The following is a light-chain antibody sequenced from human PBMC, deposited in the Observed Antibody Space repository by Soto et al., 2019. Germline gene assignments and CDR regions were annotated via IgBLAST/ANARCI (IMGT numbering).Light chain of an antibody. J-gene: IGLJ2*01. CDR2: EVT. CDR1: SSDVGAYNF. CDR3: SSFAGSGILI. Sequence: QSALTQPPSASGSPGQSVTISCTGTSSDVGAYNFVSWYQQHPGKAPKLMISEVTKRPSGVPDRFSASKSGNTASLTVSGLQADDEADYYCSSFAGSGILIFGGGTKLTVL. V-gene: IGLV2-8*01.